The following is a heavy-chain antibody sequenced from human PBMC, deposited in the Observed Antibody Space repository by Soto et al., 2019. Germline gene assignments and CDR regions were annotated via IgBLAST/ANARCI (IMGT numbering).Heavy chain of an antibody. J-gene: IGHJ4*02. CDR1: GFTFTRYS. CDR3: ARESEDLTSNFDY. CDR2: ISSTTNYI. Sequence: GGSLRLSCAASGFTFTRYSMNWVRQAPGKGLEWVSSISSTTNYIYYGDSMKGRFTISRDNAKNSLYLEMNSLRAEDTAVYYCARESEDLTSNFDYWGQGTLVTVPQ. V-gene: IGHV3-21*06.